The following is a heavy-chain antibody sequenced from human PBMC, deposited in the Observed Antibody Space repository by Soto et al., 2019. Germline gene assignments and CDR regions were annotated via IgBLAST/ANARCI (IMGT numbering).Heavy chain of an antibody. J-gene: IGHJ4*02. CDR1: GFTFTRYS. CDR3: ARESEDLTSNFDY. CDR2: ISSTTNYI. Sequence: GGSLRLSCAASGFTFTRYSMNWVRQAPGKGLEWVSSISSTTNYIYYGDSMKGRFTISRDNAKNSLYLEMNSLRAEDTAVYYCARESEDLTSNFDYWGQGTLVTVPQ. V-gene: IGHV3-21*06.